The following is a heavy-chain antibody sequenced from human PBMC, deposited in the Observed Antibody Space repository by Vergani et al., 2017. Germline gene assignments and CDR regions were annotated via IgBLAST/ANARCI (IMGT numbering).Heavy chain of an antibody. CDR3: ATPASTRTDYYDGSGEPLHDAFDS. CDR1: GYTFTSYY. D-gene: IGHD3-22*01. Sequence: QVQLVQSGAEVKKPGASVKVSCKASGYTFTSYYMHWVRQAPGQGLEWMGIINPSGGRTSYAQKFQGRVTMTRDTSTSTVYMELSSLRSEDTAVYYCATPASTRTDYYDGSGEPLHDAFDSGGQGRMVTVSS. CDR2: INPSGGRT. J-gene: IGHJ3*02. V-gene: IGHV1-46*03.